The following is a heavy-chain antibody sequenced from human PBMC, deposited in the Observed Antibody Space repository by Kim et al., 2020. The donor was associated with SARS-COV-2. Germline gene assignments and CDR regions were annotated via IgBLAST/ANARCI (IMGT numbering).Heavy chain of an antibody. CDR2: IDPSDSYT. J-gene: IGHJ4*02. V-gene: IGHV5-10-1*01. Sequence: GESLKISCKGSGYSFTSYWISWVRQMPGKGLEWIGRIDPSDSYTNYSPSFQGHVTISADKSISTAYLQWSSLKASDTAMYYCARDIAAADTYWYWGQGTLVTVSS. CDR1: GYSFTSYW. CDR3: ARDIAAADTYWY. D-gene: IGHD6-13*01.